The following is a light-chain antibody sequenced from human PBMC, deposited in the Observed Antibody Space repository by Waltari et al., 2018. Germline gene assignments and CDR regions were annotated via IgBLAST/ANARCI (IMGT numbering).Light chain of an antibody. CDR2: EVS. CDR1: SSDVGGYNY. Sequence: QSALTQPASVSGSPGQSITISCTGTSSDVGGYNYVSCYHQHPGKAPKLMIYEVSNRPSGVSNRFSGSQSGNTASLTISGLQAEDEADYYCSSYTSSSTQVVFGGGTKLTVL. CDR3: SSYTSSSTQVV. V-gene: IGLV2-14*01. J-gene: IGLJ2*01.